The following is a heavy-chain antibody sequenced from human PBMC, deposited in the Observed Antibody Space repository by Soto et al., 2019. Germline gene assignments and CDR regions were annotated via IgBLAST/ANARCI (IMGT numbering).Heavy chain of an antibody. D-gene: IGHD3-22*01. V-gene: IGHV4-59*08. CDR3: VRGYYDSNGYSSPFDY. CDR1: SGSIISYY. J-gene: IGHJ4*02. Sequence: SETLSLTCTVSSGSIISYYWSWIRQPPGKGLEWIGYIHHSGSTNYNPSLKSRVTISVDTSKNQFSLKLSSVTAADTAVYYCVRGYYDSNGYSSPFDYWGRGTLVTVSS. CDR2: IHHSGST.